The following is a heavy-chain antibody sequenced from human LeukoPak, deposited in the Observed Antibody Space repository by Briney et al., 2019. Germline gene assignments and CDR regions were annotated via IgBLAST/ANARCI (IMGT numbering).Heavy chain of an antibody. V-gene: IGHV2-5*01. D-gene: IGHD3-3*01. J-gene: IGHJ4*02. CDR3: AHAYYDFWSGYYPFPYYFDY. CDR1: GFSLSTSGVG. Sequence: ESGPALVKPTQTLTLTCTFSGFSLSTSGVGVGWIRQPPGKALEWLALIYWNDDKRYSPSLKSRLTITKDTSKNQVVLTMTNKDPVDTATYYCAHAYYDFWSGYYPFPYYFDYWGQGTLVTVSS. CDR2: IYWNDDK.